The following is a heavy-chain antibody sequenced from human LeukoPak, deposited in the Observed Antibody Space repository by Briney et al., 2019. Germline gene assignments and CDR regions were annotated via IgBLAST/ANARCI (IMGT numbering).Heavy chain of an antibody. CDR3: ANRAFDY. V-gene: IGHV3-30*18. J-gene: IGHJ4*02. Sequence: SCKASGGTFSSYGMHWVRQAPGKGLEWVAVISYDGSNKYYADSVKGRFTISRDNSKNTLYLQMNSLRAEDTAVYYCANRAFDYWGQGTLVTVSS. CDR2: ISYDGSNK. CDR1: GGTFSSYG.